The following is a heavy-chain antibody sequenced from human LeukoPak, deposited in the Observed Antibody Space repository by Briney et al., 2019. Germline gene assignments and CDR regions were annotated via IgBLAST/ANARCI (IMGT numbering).Heavy chain of an antibody. V-gene: IGHV3-7*01. CDR1: GFTFSIYW. J-gene: IGHJ5*02. CDR2: IKQDGSEK. CDR3: ARDGAPDAHCSSTSCAIP. Sequence: GGSLRLSCAASGFTFSIYWMNWVRQAPGKGLEWVANIKQDGSEKYYVDSVKGRFTISRDNAKNSLYLQMNSLRAEDTAVYYCARDGAPDAHCSSTSCAIPWGQGTLVTVSS. D-gene: IGHD2-2*01.